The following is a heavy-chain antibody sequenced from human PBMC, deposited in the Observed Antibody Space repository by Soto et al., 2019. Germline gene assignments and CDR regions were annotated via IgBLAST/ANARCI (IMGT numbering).Heavy chain of an antibody. V-gene: IGHV3-21*01. CDR1: GFSFNSFN. D-gene: IGHD2-8*01. CDR3: ARDLGLLKSMFDY. CDR2: ISVSGDNI. J-gene: IGHJ4*02. Sequence: GSLRLSCLASGFSFNSFNMNWIRRAPGRGLEWVASISVSGDNIYYGDSMQGRFTISRDNSKRSVFLDLNSLRVEDTAVYYCARDLGLLKSMFDYWGQGTLVTVSS.